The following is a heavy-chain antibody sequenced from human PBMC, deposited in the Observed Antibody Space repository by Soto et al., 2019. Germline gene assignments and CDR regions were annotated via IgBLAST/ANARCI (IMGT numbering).Heavy chain of an antibody. CDR1: GDSFSSSSYY. V-gene: IGHV4-39*01. CDR2: IYYSGKT. D-gene: IGHD4-17*01. Sequence: SETLSHTCTVSGDSFSSSSYYRGWIRQPPGKGLEWIGSIYYSGKTYYNPSLKSRATISVDTSKNQFSLKLSSVTAADTAIYYCARGSTATADRRDAFDIWGQGTMVTVSS. CDR3: ARGSTATADRRDAFDI. J-gene: IGHJ3*02.